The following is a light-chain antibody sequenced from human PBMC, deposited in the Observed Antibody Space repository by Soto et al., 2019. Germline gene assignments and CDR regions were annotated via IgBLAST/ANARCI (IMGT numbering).Light chain of an antibody. J-gene: IGKJ4*01. V-gene: IGKV1-6*01. CDR3: LQDYNYPLT. CDR2: ATS. Sequence: AIHMTQSPSSLSASVGDRVTITCRASQGIRNDLGWYQQKPGKPPKLLIYATSNLQSGVPSRFSGSGSGTDFTLTISSLQPEDFATYYCLQDYNYPLTFGGGTKVEIK. CDR1: QGIRND.